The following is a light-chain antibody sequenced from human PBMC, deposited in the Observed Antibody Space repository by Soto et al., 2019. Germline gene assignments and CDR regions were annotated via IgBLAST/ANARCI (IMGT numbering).Light chain of an antibody. CDR3: ATLDRSLSAQV. V-gene: IGLV1-51*01. CDR1: SSNIGSNY. CDR2: DDD. J-gene: IGLJ2*01. Sequence: QSVLTQPPSVSAAPGQNVTISCSGSSSNIGSNYVSWYEQFPGKAPKLLLHDDDKPPSGIPERFSGSKSGTSATLAITGLQTGDEADYYCATLDRSLSAQVFGGGTKLTVL.